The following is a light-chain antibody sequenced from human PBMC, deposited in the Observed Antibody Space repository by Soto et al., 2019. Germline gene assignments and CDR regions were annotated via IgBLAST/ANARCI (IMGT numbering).Light chain of an antibody. Sequence: IQLTQSPSSLSASVGDRVTITCRASQDISSYLVWYQQYPGQAPKLLIYLASTLESGVPSRFSGSGSGTDFTLTISSLQPEDFATYYCQQLDSDPPWTFGQGTRVEIK. CDR1: QDISSY. J-gene: IGKJ1*01. CDR3: QQLDSDPPWT. CDR2: LAS. V-gene: IGKV1-9*01.